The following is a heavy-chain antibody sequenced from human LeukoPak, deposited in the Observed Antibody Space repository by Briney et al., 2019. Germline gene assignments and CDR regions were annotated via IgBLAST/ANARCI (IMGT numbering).Heavy chain of an antibody. D-gene: IGHD5-12*01. Sequence: SETLSLTCTVSGGSISSYYWSWIRQPPGPELGWIGYIYYSGSTNYNPSLKSRVTISVDTSKNQFSLTLISVTAADTAVYYCSRDLALDYWGQGTLVTVSS. J-gene: IGHJ4*02. V-gene: IGHV4-59*01. CDR3: SRDLALDY. CDR2: IYYSGST. CDR1: GGSISSYY.